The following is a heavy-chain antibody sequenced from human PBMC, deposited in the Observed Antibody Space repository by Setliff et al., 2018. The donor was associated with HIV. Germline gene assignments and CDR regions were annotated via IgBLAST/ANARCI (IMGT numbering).Heavy chain of an antibody. Sequence: ASVKVSCKASGYTFTNFGITWVRQAPGQGLEWMGWISPYNGNTNYAPELHGRVTMTTDTSTSTASLELRSLRSDDTAVYYCARARYGGFDHWGQGSLVTVSS. D-gene: IGHD3-16*01. CDR1: GYTFTNFG. CDR3: ARARYGGFDH. V-gene: IGHV1-18*01. CDR2: ISPYNGNT. J-gene: IGHJ4*02.